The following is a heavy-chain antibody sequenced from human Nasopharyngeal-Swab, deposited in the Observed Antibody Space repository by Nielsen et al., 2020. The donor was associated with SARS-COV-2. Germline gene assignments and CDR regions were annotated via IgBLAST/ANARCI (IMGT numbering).Heavy chain of an antibody. D-gene: IGHD3-22*01. CDR2: ISGGGDSR. J-gene: IGHJ3*02. V-gene: IGHV3-23*01. CDR1: GFTFSSYG. CDR3: ARVYYDSSGYYAVDAFDI. Sequence: GESLKISCVASGFTFSSYGMSWVRQAPGKGLEWVSAISGGGDSRYYADSVKGRFTISRDNSKNTVYLQMNSLRAEDTAVYYCARVYYDSSGYYAVDAFDIWGQGTMVTVSS.